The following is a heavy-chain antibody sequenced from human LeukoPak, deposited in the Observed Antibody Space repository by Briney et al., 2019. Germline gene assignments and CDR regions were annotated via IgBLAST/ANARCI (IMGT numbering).Heavy chain of an antibody. D-gene: IGHD2-21*02. CDR1: GGSISIYY. Sequence: SETLSLTCTVSGGSISIYYWSWIRQPPGKGLEWIGYTYNSGSTNYNPSLKSRVTISVDTSKNQFSLKLSSVTAADTAVYYCARERTWAYCGGDCKEDAFDIWGQGTMVTVSS. V-gene: IGHV4-59*01. J-gene: IGHJ3*02. CDR3: ARERTWAYCGGDCKEDAFDI. CDR2: TYNSGST.